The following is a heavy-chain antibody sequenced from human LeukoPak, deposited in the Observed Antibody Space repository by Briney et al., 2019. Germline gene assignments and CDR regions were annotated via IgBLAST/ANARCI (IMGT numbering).Heavy chain of an antibody. CDR1: GGSISSSSYY. CDR2: IYYSGST. J-gene: IGHJ4*02. D-gene: IGHD3-22*01. V-gene: IGHV4-39*07. CDR3: ARDDSSGYPDY. Sequence: PSETLSLTCTVSGGSISSSSYYWGWIRQPPGKGLEWIGSIYYSGSTYYNPSLKSRVTISVDTSKNQFSLKLSSATAADTAVYYCARDDSSGYPDYWGQGTLVTVSS.